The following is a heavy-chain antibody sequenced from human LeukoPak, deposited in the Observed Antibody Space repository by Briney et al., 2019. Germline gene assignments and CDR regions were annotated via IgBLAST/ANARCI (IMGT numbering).Heavy chain of an antibody. V-gene: IGHV3-23*01. CDR2: LTPSGSST. D-gene: IGHD6-13*01. J-gene: IGHJ4*02. Sequence: GGSLRLSCAASGFTFISYNMNWVRQAPGKGLEWVSALTPSGSSTYYADSVKGRFTFSRDNSKNTLYLQMNSLRVEDTAIYYCAKGGSSSWDYFDSWGQGTLVTVSP. CDR3: AKGGSSSWDYFDS. CDR1: GFTFISYN.